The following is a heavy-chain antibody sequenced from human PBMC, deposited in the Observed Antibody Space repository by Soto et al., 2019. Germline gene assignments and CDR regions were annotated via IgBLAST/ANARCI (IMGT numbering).Heavy chain of an antibody. Sequence: PGGSLRLSRSASGFDFSAYAVHWVRQAPEKGLEYISAINDNGNTKYYTQSVEGRFTISRDNSKNTLFLQMNSLRAEDTAVYYCARDGWKFGHSSSWYHYYYGMDVWGHGTTVTVSS. CDR1: GFDFSAYA. CDR3: ARDGWKFGHSSSWYHYYYGMDV. CDR2: INDNGNTK. D-gene: IGHD6-13*01. J-gene: IGHJ6*02. V-gene: IGHV3-64*04.